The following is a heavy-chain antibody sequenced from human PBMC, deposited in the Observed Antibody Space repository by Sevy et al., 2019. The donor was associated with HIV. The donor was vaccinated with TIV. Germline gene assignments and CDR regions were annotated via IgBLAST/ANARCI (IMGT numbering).Heavy chain of an antibody. CDR1: GFTLNSYW. D-gene: IGHD6-13*01. CDR3: VRAIAADGSF. V-gene: IGHV3-7*01. Sequence: GGSLRLSCVASGFTLNSYWMSWVRQAPGKGLEWVANIKQDGSVKYYVYSVKSRFTISRDNARNSLYLQMNRLRVEDSALYYCVRAIAADGSFWGQGTLVTVSS. CDR2: IKQDGSVK. J-gene: IGHJ4*02.